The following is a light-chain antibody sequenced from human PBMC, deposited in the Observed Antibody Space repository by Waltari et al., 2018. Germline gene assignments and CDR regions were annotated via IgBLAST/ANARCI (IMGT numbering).Light chain of an antibody. Sequence: DIVMTQSPDSLAVSLGERATINCKSSQSILYSSNNKNYLACYQQKPGQPPKLLICWASTRESGVHDRFSGSGSGTDFTLTISSLQAEDVAVYYCQKYYSIPYTFGQGTKLEIK. J-gene: IGKJ2*01. V-gene: IGKV4-1*01. CDR2: WAS. CDR1: QSILYSSNNKNY. CDR3: QKYYSIPYT.